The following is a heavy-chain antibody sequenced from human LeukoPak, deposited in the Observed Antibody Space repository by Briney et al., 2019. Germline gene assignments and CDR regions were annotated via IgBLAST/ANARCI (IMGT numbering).Heavy chain of an antibody. V-gene: IGHV1-46*01. D-gene: IGHD2-21*01. CDR1: GFTFTNYL. CDR2: IAPSVDTT. J-gene: IGHJ4*02. CDR3: VSEVSGGDFDY. Sequence: ASVKVSCKSFGFTFTNYLLHWVRQAPGQGLEWVGRIAPSVDTTNYAQKFRGRVTMTRDTSTSTVYMELSSLRSDDTGIYYCVSEVSGGDFDYWGQGTLVTVSS.